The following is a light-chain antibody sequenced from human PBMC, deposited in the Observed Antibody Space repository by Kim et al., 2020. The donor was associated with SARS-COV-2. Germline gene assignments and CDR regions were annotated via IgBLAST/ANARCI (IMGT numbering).Light chain of an antibody. V-gene: IGLV3-1*01. J-gene: IGLJ1*01. Sequence: VSPGQTASLTCSGDKLGDKYACWYQQTPGQSPVLVIYQDSKRPSGIPERFSGSNSGNTATLTISGTQAMDEADYYCQAWDSSTAVFGTGTKVTVL. CDR2: QDS. CDR3: QAWDSSTAV. CDR1: KLGDKY.